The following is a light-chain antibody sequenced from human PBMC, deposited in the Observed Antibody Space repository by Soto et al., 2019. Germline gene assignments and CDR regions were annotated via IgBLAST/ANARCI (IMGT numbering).Light chain of an antibody. Sequence: DVQMTQSPSSVSASVGDRVAITCRASQEVNRWLAWYQQKPGKAPKLLIYGASSLQSGVPSRFSGSGSGTDFTLTISSLQPEDFATYYCLQANSFPVTFGPGTKLDIK. CDR1: QEVNRW. V-gene: IGKV1D-12*01. CDR2: GAS. CDR3: LQANSFPVT. J-gene: IGKJ3*01.